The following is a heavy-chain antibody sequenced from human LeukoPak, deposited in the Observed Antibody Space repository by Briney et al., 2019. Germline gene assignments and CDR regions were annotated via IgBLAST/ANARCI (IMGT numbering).Heavy chain of an antibody. D-gene: IGHD3-22*01. V-gene: IGHV4-59*01. CDR3: ARTTYYYDGSGYYYYYFDF. J-gene: IGHJ4*02. CDR1: GGSISSYY. Sequence: SETLSLTCTVSGGSISSYYWSWIRQPPGKGLEWIGYIYYSGSTNYNPSLKSRVTLLVDTSKSQLSLKLSSVTAADTAMYYCARTTYYYDGSGYYYYYFDFWGQGTLVTVSS. CDR2: IYYSGST.